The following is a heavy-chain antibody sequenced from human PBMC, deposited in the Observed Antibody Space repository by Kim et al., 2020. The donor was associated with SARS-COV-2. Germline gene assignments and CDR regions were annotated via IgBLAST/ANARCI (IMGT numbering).Heavy chain of an antibody. Sequence: TIYNADSVKGRFTVPRDDAQNSLYLQMNSLRAEDTAVYYCARSQQLGLFDYWGQGTLVTVSS. CDR2: TI. D-gene: IGHD6-13*01. J-gene: IGHJ4*02. CDR3: ARSQQLGLFDY. V-gene: IGHV3-48*04.